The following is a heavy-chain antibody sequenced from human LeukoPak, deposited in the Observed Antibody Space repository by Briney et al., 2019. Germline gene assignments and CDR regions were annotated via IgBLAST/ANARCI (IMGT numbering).Heavy chain of an antibody. V-gene: IGHV4-38-2*02. D-gene: IGHD6-6*01. CDR2: IYHSGSS. J-gene: IGHJ5*02. CDR1: GYSISSGYY. Sequence: SETLSLTCTVSGYSISSGYYWGWIRQPPGKGLEWIGSIYHSGSSYYNPSLKSRVTISVDTSKNQFSLKLSSVTAPDTAVYYCARGGIASRPSCWFDPWGQGTQVTVSS. CDR3: ARGGIASRPSCWFDP.